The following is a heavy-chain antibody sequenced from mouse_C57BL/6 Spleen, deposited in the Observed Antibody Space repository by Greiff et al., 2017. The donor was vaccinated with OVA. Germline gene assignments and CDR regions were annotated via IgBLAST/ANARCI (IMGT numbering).Heavy chain of an antibody. D-gene: IGHD1-1*01. CDR1: GFTFSSYA. CDR2: ISSGGDYI. CDR3: TRDRGDYGSFAY. V-gene: IGHV5-9-1*02. J-gene: IGHJ3*01. Sequence: EVKLMESGEGLVKPGGSLKLSCAASGFTFSSYAMSWVRQTPEKRLEWVAYISSGGDYIYYADTVKGRFTISRDNARNTLYLQMSSPKSEDTAMYYCTRDRGDYGSFAYWGQGTLVTVSA.